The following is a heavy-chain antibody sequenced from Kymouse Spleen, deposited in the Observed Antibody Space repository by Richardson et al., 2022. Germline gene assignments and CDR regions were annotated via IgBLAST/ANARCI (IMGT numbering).Heavy chain of an antibody. Sequence: QVQLVESGGGVVQPGRSLRLSCAASGFTFSSYGMHWVRQAPGKGLEWVAVIWYDGSNKYYADSVKGRFTISRDNSKNTLYLQMNSLRAEDTAVYYCARDLGISGELKGYYYYGMDVWGQGTTVTVSS. CDR1: GFTFSSYG. J-gene: IGHJ6*02. V-gene: IGHV3-33*01. CDR2: IWYDGSNK. D-gene: IGHD1-26*01. CDR3: ARDLGISGELKGYYYYGMDV.